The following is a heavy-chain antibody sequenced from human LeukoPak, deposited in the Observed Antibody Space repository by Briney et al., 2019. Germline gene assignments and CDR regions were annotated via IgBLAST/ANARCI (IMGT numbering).Heavy chain of an antibody. CDR2: ISSSGSTI. V-gene: IGHV3-11*01. CDR1: GFTFSDYY. J-gene: IGHJ1*01. Sequence: GGSLRLSCAASGFTFSDYYMSWIRQAPGKGLEWVSYISSSGSTIYYADSVKGRFTISRDNAKNSLYLQMNSLRAEDTAVYYCTIGIWDYGDSLSFYWGQGTLVTVSS. D-gene: IGHD4-17*01. CDR3: TIGIWDYGDSLSFY.